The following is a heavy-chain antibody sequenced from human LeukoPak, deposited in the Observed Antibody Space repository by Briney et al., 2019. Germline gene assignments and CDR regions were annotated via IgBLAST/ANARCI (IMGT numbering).Heavy chain of an antibody. Sequence: SETLSLTCTVSGGSISSYYWSWIRQPPGKGLEWIGYIYYSGSTYYNPSLKSRVTISVDTSKNQFSLRLSSVTAADTAVYYCAREYSSSWYADFWGQGTLVTVSS. CDR1: GGSISSYY. V-gene: IGHV4-59*12. CDR3: AREYSSSWYADF. J-gene: IGHJ4*02. D-gene: IGHD6-13*01. CDR2: IYYSGST.